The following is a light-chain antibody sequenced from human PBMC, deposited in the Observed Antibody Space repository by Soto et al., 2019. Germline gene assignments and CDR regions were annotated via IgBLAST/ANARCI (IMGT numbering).Light chain of an antibody. V-gene: IGLV2-23*01. CDR3: CSYARSSTYV. J-gene: IGLJ1*01. CDR1: SGDVGSYNL. Sequence: QFALTQPASVSGSPGQSITISCTGTSGDVGSYNLVSWYQHHPGKAPKLMIYEGSKRPSGVSNRFSGSKSGSTASLTISGLQAEDEADYYCCSYARSSTYVFGTGTKLTVL. CDR2: EGS.